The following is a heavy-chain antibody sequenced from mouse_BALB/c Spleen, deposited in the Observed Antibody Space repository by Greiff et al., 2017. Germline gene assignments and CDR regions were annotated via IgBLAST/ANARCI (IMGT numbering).Heavy chain of an antibody. CDR2: INPYNDGT. CDR3: AREWFHAWFAY. D-gene: IGHD2-2*01. V-gene: IGHV1-14*01. Sequence: VQLKQSGPELVKPGASVKMSCKASGYTFTSYVMHWVKQKPGQGLEWIGYINPYNDGTKYNEKFKGKATLTSDKSSSTAYMELSSLTSEDSAVYYCAREWFHAWFAYWGQGTLVTVSA. CDR1: GYTFTSYV. J-gene: IGHJ3*01.